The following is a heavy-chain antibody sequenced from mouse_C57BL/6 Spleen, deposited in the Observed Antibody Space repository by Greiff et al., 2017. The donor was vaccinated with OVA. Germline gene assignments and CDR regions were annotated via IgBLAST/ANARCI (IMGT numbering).Heavy chain of an antibody. CDR1: GFTFSSYA. CDR2: ISDGGSYT. V-gene: IGHV5-4*01. D-gene: IGHD4-1*01. CDR3: ARDGLTGTGRYAMDY. J-gene: IGHJ4*01. Sequence: EVQLVESGGGLVKPGGSLKLSCAASGFTFSSYAMSWVRQTPEKRLEWVATISDGGSYTYYPDNVKGRFTISRDNAKNNLYLQMSHLKYEDTAMYYCARDGLTGTGRYAMDYWGQGTSVTVSS.